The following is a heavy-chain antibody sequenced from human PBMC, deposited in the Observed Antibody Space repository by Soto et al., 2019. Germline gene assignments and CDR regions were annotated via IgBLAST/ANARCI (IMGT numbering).Heavy chain of an antibody. D-gene: IGHD3-22*01. CDR3: ARDQKNRYDHSDTNHDYYGMDV. J-gene: IGHJ6*02. CDR2: INPSDGTT. Sequence: GASVKVSCKASGYTLTSYYIHWVRQAPGHGLEWMGVINPSDGTTTYAQKFQGRVMMTRDTSTTTVFMELGSLRSEDTAVYYCARDQKNRYDHSDTNHDYYGMDVWGQGTTATVSS. CDR1: GYTLTSYY. V-gene: IGHV1-46*01.